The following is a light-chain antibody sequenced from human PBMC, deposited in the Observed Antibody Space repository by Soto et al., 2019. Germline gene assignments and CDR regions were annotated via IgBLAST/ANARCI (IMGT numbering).Light chain of an antibody. CDR3: QDFDSPQWT. CDR1: QRASRQY. CDR2: SVS. Sequence: VLTHSPDTLYLSPGDRATLSCRANQRASRQYLPWYQQRPGQPPRLLIYSVSMRADGIPDRFSGSGSGSEFTLTINRLEPEDFAVYYCQDFDSPQWTFGQGTKIE. V-gene: IGKV3-20*01. J-gene: IGKJ1*01.